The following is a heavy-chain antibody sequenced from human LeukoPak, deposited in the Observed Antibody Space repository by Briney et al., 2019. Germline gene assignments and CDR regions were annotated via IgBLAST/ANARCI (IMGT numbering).Heavy chain of an antibody. CDR3: ARPLVVDYYTMDV. V-gene: IGHV1-3*01. J-gene: IGHJ6*02. CDR2: INPANGNT. Sequence: ASVKVSCKASGYTFTNFAMHWVRQAPGQRLEWMGWINPANGNTKYSQKFQGRVTITRDTAASTAYMELSSLRSEDTAVYYCARPLVVDYYTMDVWGQGTTATVSS. D-gene: IGHD2-15*01. CDR1: GYTFTNFA.